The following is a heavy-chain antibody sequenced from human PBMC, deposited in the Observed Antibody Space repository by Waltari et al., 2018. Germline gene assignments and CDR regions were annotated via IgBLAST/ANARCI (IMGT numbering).Heavy chain of an antibody. D-gene: IGHD6-13*01. J-gene: IGHJ3*02. CDR2: INPNSGGT. V-gene: IGHV1-2*02. CDR1: GYTVTGYN. CDR3: AIDVKLVAVGLDDGFDI. Sequence: QEQLVQSGDEVKKHEASVKVYCKASGYTVTGYNMHWVRPAPGQGLEWMVWINPNSGGTNYAQKFQGRVTMTRDTSISTAYIELSRVRCDDTAVYYCAIDVKLVAVGLDDGFDILGQGTMATVSS.